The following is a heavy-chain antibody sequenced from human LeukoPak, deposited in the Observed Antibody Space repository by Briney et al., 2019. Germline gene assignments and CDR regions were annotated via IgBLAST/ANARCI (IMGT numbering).Heavy chain of an antibody. CDR1: GFTFSSYG. CDR2: IKEDGSEK. J-gene: IGHJ4*02. D-gene: IGHD3-22*01. V-gene: IGHV3-7*01. CDR3: ARDSSGYQ. Sequence: GRSLRLSCAASGFTFSSYGMHWVRQAPGKGLEWVANIKEDGSEKYYGDSVKGRFTISRDNAKNSLYLQMNSLRAEDTAVYYCARDSSGYQWGQGTLVTVSS.